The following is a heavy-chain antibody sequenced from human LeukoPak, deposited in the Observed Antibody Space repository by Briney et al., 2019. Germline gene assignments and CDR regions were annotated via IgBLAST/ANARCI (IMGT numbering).Heavy chain of an antibody. J-gene: IGHJ4*02. V-gene: IGHV4-34*01. D-gene: IGHD4-17*01. CDR1: GRSFSGYY. CDR2: INHSGST. Sequence: SETLSLTCAVYGRSFSGYYWSWIRQPPGKGLEWIGEINHSGSTNYNPSLKSRVTISVDTSKNQFSLKLSSVTAADTAVYYCARHPTTVTTEGDYWGQGTLVTVSS. CDR3: ARHPTTVTTEGDY.